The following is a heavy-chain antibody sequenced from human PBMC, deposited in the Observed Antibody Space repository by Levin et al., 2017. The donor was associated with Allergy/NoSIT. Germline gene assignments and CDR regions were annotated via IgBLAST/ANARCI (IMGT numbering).Heavy chain of an antibody. V-gene: IGHV1-46*01. CDR1: GYIFTTKY. D-gene: IGHD6-25*01. CDR3: ARECGTIAAGAKKFDY. CDR2: INPSEGDT. J-gene: IGHJ4*02. Sequence: GESLKISCKTSGYIFTTKYVHWVRQAPGQGLEWLGVINPSEGDTNYAQELQGRVSITRDTSTSTVYMELSSLRSEDTALYFGARECGTIAAGAKKFDYWGQGTLVTVSS.